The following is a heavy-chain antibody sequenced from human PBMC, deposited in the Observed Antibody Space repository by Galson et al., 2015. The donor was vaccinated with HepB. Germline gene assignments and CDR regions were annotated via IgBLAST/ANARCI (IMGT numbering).Heavy chain of an antibody. CDR1: GFTFSSYW. CDR3: ARGPYYYDSSGSDY. CDR2: INNDESST. D-gene: IGHD3-22*01. J-gene: IGHJ4*02. V-gene: IGHV3-74*01. Sequence: SLRLSCAASGFTFSSYWMHWVRQAPGKGLVWVSRINNDESSTSYADSVKGRFTISRDNAKNTLYLQMNSLRAEDTAVYYCARGPYYYDSSGSDYWGQGTLVTVSS.